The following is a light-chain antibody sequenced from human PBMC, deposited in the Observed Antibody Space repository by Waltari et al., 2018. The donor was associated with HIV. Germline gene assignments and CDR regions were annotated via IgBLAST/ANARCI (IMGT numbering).Light chain of an antibody. J-gene: IGKJ4*01. CDR3: QQRSNWPPLT. V-gene: IGKV3-11*01. CDR1: QSVGSY. CDR2: DAS. Sequence: EIVLTQSPATLFLSPGERATLSCRASQSVGSYLAWYQQKPGQAPRLLISDASSRATGIPARFSGSGSGTDFTLTISSLQPEDFAVYYCQQRSNWPPLTFGGGTKVGIK.